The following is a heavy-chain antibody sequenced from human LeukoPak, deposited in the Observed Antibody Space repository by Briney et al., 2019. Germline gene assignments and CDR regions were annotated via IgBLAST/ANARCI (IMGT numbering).Heavy chain of an antibody. D-gene: IGHD5-24*01. V-gene: IGHV4-34*01. CDR2: INHSGST. J-gene: IGHJ4*02. CDR3: ARGWLHRYRIFDY. Sequence: LKPSETLSHTCAVYGGSFSGYYWSWIRQPPGKGLEWIGEINHSGSTNYNPSLKSRVTISVDTSKNQFSLKLSSVTAADTAVYYCARGWLHRYRIFDYWGQGTLVTVSS. CDR1: GGSFSGYY.